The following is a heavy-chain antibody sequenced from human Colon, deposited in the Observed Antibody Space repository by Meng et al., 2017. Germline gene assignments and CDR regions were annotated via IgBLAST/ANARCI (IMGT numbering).Heavy chain of an antibody. Sequence: QVHLVQSGAELKKPGASVKVPCQASGYSFTSYGMHWLRQAPGQRPEWMGWIYTADGNRRYSQRFQDRLTITSDTFARTAYMELSSLRSEDTAVYFCARDERGGPYYFDYWGQGTLVTVSS. J-gene: IGHJ4*02. CDR1: GYSFTSYG. CDR2: IYTADGNR. V-gene: IGHV1-3*04. CDR3: ARDERGGPYYFDY.